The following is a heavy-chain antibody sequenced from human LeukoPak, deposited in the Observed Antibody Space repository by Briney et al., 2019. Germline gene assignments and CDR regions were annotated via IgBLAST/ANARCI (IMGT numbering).Heavy chain of an antibody. CDR3: ARVRRGYYDYGMDV. CDR1: GFTFSSYD. Sequence: PGRSLRLSCAASGFTFSSYDMHWVRQPTGKGLEWVSAIGTAGDTYYPGSVKGRFTISRENAKNSMYLQMNSLRAGDTAVYYCARVRRGYYDYGMDVWGQGTTVTASS. J-gene: IGHJ6*02. V-gene: IGHV3-13*01. CDR2: IGTAGDT.